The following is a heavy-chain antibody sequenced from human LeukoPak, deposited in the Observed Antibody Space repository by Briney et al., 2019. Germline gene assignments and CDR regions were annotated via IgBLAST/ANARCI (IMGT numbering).Heavy chain of an antibody. CDR2: MNPNSGNT. CDR1: GYTFTGYD. D-gene: IGHD6-6*01. J-gene: IGHJ4*02. Sequence: ASVKVSCKASGYTFTGYDINWVRQATGQGLEWMGWMNPNSGNTGYAQKFQGRVTMTRNTSISTAYMELSSLRSEDTAVYYCARGTRSIAARPYYFDYWGQGTLVTVSS. CDR3: ARGTRSIAARPYYFDY. V-gene: IGHV1-8*01.